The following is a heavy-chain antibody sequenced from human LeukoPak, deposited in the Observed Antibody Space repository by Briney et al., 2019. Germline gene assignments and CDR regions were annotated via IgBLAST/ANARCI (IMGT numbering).Heavy chain of an antibody. V-gene: IGHV4-34*01. Sequence: PSETLSLTCAVSGGSFSGYYWSWIRQPPGKGLEWIGEINHSGSTNYNPSLKSRVTISVDTSKNQFSLKLSSVTAADTAVYYCAREALGIPHYFDYWGQGTLVTVSS. CDR1: GGSFSGYY. CDR3: AREALGIPHYFDY. D-gene: IGHD3-16*01. CDR2: INHSGST. J-gene: IGHJ4*02.